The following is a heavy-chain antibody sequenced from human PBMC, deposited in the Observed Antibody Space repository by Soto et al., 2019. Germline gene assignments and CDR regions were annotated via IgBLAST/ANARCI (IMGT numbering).Heavy chain of an antibody. CDR1: GYSFTSYW. CDR2: IDPSDSYT. CDR3: ARHSRYYDSSGYYYYYYGMDV. Sequence: GESLKISCKGSGYSFTSYWISWVRQMPGKGLEWMGRIDPSDSYTNYSPSFQGHVTISADKSISTAYLQWSSLKASDTAMYYCARHSRYYDSSGYYYYYYGMDVWGQGTTVTSP. V-gene: IGHV5-10-1*01. J-gene: IGHJ6*02. D-gene: IGHD3-22*01.